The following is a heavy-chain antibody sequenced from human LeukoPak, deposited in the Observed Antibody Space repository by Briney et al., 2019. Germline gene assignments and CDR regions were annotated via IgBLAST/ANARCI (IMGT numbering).Heavy chain of an antibody. CDR3: ARDRCSGGICYFDY. J-gene: IGHJ4*02. CDR1: GFTFSSNS. V-gene: IGHV3-21*01. Sequence: PGGSLRLSCAASGFTFSSNSMNWVRQAPGKGLEWVSSISSSSNYIHYADSVKGRVTISRDNAKNSLYLQMNSLRAEDTAAYYCARDRCSGGICYFDYWGQGTLVTVSS. D-gene: IGHD2-15*01. CDR2: ISSSSNYI.